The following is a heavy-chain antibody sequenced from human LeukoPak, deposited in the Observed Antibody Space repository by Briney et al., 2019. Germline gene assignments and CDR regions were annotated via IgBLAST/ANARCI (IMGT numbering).Heavy chain of an antibody. CDR1: GFTFSSYA. Sequence: GGSLRLSCAASGFTFSSYAMSWVRQAPGKGLEWVSAISGSGGSTYYADSVKGRFTISRDNSKNTLYLQMNSLRAEDTAAYYCAKVRSGITGTNDYWGQGTLVTVSS. CDR3: AKVRSGITGTNDY. V-gene: IGHV3-23*01. CDR2: ISGSGGST. D-gene: IGHD1-7*01. J-gene: IGHJ4*02.